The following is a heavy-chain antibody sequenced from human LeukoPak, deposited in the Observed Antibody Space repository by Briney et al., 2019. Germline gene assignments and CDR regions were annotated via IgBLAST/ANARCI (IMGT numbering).Heavy chain of an antibody. CDR1: GFTFSNYN. V-gene: IGHV3-48*01. J-gene: IGHJ4*02. Sequence: GGSLRLSCEASGFTFSNYNMNWVRQAPGKGLEWISYISTSSTTIYYSDSVKGRFTISRDNSRSTLYLQMNSLRPEDTAIYYCAREGYYGSGSPPSLYFDYWGQGTLVTVSS. CDR2: ISTSSTTI. D-gene: IGHD3-10*01. CDR3: AREGYYGSGSPPSLYFDY.